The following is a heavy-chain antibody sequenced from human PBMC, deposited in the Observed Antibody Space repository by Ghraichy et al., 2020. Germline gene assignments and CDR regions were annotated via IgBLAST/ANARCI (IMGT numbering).Heavy chain of an antibody. Sequence: GGSLRLSCAASGFSFSDSGIHWVRQASGKGLEWVGRIRDKANNYATRYAASVTGRFTLSRDDSKNTAYLQMNSLKIEDAAVYYCIRQDLRDLAAVGPPDPWGQGTLVTVSS. J-gene: IGHJ5*02. D-gene: IGHD6-13*01. CDR3: IRQDLRDLAAVGPPDP. V-gene: IGHV3-73*01. CDR1: GFSFSDSG. CDR2: IRDKANNYAT.